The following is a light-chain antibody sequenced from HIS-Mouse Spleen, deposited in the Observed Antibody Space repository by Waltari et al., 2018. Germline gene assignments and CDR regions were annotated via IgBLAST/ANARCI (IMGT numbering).Light chain of an antibody. V-gene: IGLV2-14*03. CDR1: SSDVGGYNS. J-gene: IGLJ2*01. Sequence: QSALTQPASVSGAPGPSITISCTGTSSDVGGYNSVSWYQQHPGKAPKLMIYDVSNRPSGVSNRFSGSKSGNTASLTISGLQAEDEADYYCSSYTSSSTLEVVFGGGTKLTVL. CDR2: DVS. CDR3: SSYTSSSTLEVV.